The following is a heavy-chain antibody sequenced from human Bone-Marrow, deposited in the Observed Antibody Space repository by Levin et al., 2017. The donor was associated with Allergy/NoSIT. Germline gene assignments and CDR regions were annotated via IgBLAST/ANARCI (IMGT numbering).Heavy chain of an antibody. CDR2: IKHDGSEK. J-gene: IGHJ4*02. D-gene: IGHD2-21*01. Sequence: PGGSLRLSCAASGFTFSNYWMNWVRQAPGKGLEWVANIKHDGSEKYYGDSVRGRYTVSRDNAKNALYLQMNSLTAEDTAVYYCARANSLAYWGQGTLVTVSA. CDR1: GFTFSNYW. V-gene: IGHV3-7*01. CDR3: ARANSLAY.